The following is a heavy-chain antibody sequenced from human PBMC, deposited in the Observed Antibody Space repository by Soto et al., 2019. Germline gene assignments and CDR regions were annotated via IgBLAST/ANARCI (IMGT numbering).Heavy chain of an antibody. J-gene: IGHJ5*02. CDR3: ARGSIAAAGNWFDP. D-gene: IGHD6-13*01. CDR1: GYTFTGYY. Sequence: ASVKVSCKASGYTFTGYYMHWVRQAPGQGREWMGWINPNSGGTNYAQKFQGRVTMTRDTSISTAYMELSRLRSDDTAVYYCARGSIAAAGNWFDPWGQGXLVTVSS. V-gene: IGHV1-2*02. CDR2: INPNSGGT.